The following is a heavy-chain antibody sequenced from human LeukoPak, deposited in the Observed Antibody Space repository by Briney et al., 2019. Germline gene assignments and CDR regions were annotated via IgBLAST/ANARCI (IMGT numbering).Heavy chain of an antibody. CDR1: GGSISSGDYY. Sequence: PSQTLSLTCAVSGGSISSGDYYWGWIRQPPGKGLEWIGYIYYSGSTYYNPSLKSRVTLSVDTSKSQFSLKLSSFTDAETAVYYCARDFRDIVVVPAAPPRYYYYYYMDGGGRGTTVTVS. J-gene: IGHJ6*03. D-gene: IGHD2-2*01. V-gene: IGHV4-30-4*08. CDR3: ARDFRDIVVVPAAPPRYYYYYYMDG. CDR2: IYYSGST.